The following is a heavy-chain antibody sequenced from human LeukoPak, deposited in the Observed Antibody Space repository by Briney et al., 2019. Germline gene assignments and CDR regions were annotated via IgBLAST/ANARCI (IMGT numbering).Heavy chain of an antibody. CDR1: GYTFTSYG. CDR3: ARGLTGTFDY. CDR2: INPNSGGT. J-gene: IGHJ4*02. Sequence: GASVKVSCKASGYTFTSYGISWVRQAPGQGLEWMGWINPNSGGTNYAQKFQGRVTMTRDTSISTAYMELSRLRSDDTAVYYCARGLTGTFDYWGQGTLVTVSS. D-gene: IGHD1-20*01. V-gene: IGHV1-2*02.